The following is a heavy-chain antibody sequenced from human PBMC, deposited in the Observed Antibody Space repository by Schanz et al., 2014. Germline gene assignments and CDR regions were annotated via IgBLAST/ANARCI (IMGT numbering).Heavy chain of an antibody. Sequence: QVQLQESGPGLVKPSENLSLTCTVSDGSISSSSYYWGWIRQPPGKGLEWIGSIYQSGTTYYSPPLKRRVTIPGDTSRTQSPLKLVFVTAADTAVYYCARPGGSSWSFAYWGLGRLVIVSS. D-gene: IGHD6-13*01. CDR3: ARPGGSSWSFAY. V-gene: IGHV4-39*01. CDR1: DGSISSSSYY. J-gene: IGHJ4*02. CDR2: IYQSGTT.